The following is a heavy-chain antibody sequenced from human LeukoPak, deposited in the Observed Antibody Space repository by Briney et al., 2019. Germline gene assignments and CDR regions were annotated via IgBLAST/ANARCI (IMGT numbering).Heavy chain of an antibody. Sequence: GGSLRLSCAASGFTFDDYAMHWVRQAPGKGLEWVSGISWNSGSIGYVDSVKGRFTISRDNAKNTLYLQMNSLRAEDTAVYYCARVRIAAAGTRPFDYWGQGTLVTVSS. CDR1: GFTFDDYA. CDR3: ARVRIAAAGTRPFDY. D-gene: IGHD6-13*01. J-gene: IGHJ4*02. V-gene: IGHV3-9*01. CDR2: ISWNSGSI.